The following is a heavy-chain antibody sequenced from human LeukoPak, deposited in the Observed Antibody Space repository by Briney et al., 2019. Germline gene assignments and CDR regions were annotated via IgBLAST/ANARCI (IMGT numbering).Heavy chain of an antibody. D-gene: IGHD3/OR15-3a*01. CDR1: GVSISSSNSY. CDR3: ARQTGSGLFILP. J-gene: IGHJ4*02. CDR2: IYYSGNT. V-gene: IGHV4-39*01. Sequence: SETLSLTCTVSGVSISSSNSYWGWIRQPPGKGLEWIGSIYYSGNTYYNASLKSQVSISIDTSKNQFSLRLTSVTAADTAVHYCARQTGSGLFILPGGQGTLVTVSS.